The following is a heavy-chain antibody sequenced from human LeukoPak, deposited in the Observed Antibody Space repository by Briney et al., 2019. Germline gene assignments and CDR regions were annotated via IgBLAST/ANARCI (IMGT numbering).Heavy chain of an antibody. CDR3: ARDATIFGVVIITEDAFDI. J-gene: IGHJ3*02. V-gene: IGHV3-30-3*01. Sequence: GVSLRLSCAASGFIFSDFWMTWVRRAPGKGLEWVAVISYDGSNKYYADSVKGRFTISRDNSKNTLYLQMNSLRAEDTAVYYCARDATIFGVVIITEDAFDIWGQGTMVTVSS. D-gene: IGHD3-3*01. CDR2: ISYDGSNK. CDR1: GFIFSDFW.